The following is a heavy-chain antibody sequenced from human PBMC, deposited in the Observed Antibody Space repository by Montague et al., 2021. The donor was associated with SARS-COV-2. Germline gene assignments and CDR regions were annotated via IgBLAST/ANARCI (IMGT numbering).Heavy chain of an antibody. D-gene: IGHD2-2*03. CDR2: ISSSGSTI. CDR1: GFTFSSYE. J-gene: IGHJ3*02. Sequence: SLRLSCAASGFTFSSYEMNWVRQAPGKGLEWVSYISSSGSTIYYADSVKGRFTISRDNAKNSLYLQMNSLRAEDTAVYHCARDFGYCSSTSCYLVAFDIWGQGTMVTVSS. V-gene: IGHV3-48*03. CDR3: ARDFGYCSSTSCYLVAFDI.